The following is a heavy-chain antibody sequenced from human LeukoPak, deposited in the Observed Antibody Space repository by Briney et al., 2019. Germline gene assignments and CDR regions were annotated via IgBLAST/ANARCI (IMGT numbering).Heavy chain of an antibody. V-gene: IGHV1-69*04. J-gene: IGHJ5*02. D-gene: IGHD2-2*01. Sequence: GASVKVSCKASGGTFSSYAISWVRQAPGQGLEWMGRIIPILGIANHAQKFQGRVTITADKSTSTAYMELSSLRSEDTAVYYCATTPHLGYCSSTSCYSWFDPWGQGTLVTVSS. CDR2: IIPILGIA. CDR3: ATTPHLGYCSSTSCYSWFDP. CDR1: GGTFSSYA.